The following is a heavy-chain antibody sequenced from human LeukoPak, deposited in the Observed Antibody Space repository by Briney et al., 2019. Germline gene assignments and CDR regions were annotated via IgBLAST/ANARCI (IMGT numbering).Heavy chain of an antibody. V-gene: IGHV4-59*11. CDR2: MYYSGFS. Sequence: SETLSLTCTVSGGSITSHYWSWIRQPPGKGLEWIGYMYYSGFSNYNPSLKSRVTISIDTSKNQFSLKLSSVTAADTAVYYCARDAIDGSYYMDVWGRGTTVTVSS. CDR1: GGSITSHY. CDR3: ARDAIDGSYYMDV. D-gene: IGHD3-22*01. J-gene: IGHJ6*03.